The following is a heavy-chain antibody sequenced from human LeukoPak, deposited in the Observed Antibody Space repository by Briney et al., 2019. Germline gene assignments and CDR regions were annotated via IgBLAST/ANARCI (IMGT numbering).Heavy chain of an antibody. D-gene: IGHD6-6*01. Sequence: ASVTVSRLHSGYTFTDYYMHWVRQAPGQGMEGMGWINPNNSATDYAQKFQGRVTMTRDTSISTVYMELSRLRSDDTAVYHCARAAASRPFDYWGQGTLVTVSS. V-gene: IGHV1-2*02. CDR1: GYTFTDYY. CDR2: INPNNSAT. J-gene: IGHJ4*02. CDR3: ARAAASRPFDY.